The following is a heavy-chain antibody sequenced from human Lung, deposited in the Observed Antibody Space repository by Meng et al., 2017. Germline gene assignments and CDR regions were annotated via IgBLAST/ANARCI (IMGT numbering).Heavy chain of an antibody. CDR3: AKALGWGSSPDY. CDR2: INPNSGGT. J-gene: IGHJ4*02. CDR1: GYTFTAYY. V-gene: IGHV1-2*06. D-gene: IGHD2-21*01. Sequence: QVQLVQSGADVKKPGASVKVSCKASGYTFTAYYIHWVRQAPGHGLEWMGRINPNSGGTNFAQKFQGRVIMTRDTSISTAYMELSSLGFDDTAVYYCAKALGWGSSPDYWGQGILVTVSS.